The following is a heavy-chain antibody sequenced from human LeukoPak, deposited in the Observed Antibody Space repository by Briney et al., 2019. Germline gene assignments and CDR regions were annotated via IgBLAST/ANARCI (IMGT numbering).Heavy chain of an antibody. V-gene: IGHV3-23*01. CDR2: ISGSGGST. Sequence: PGGSLRLSCVASGFTFGAYTINWVRQAPGKGLEWVSAISGSGGSTYYADSVKGRFTISRDNAKNSLYLQMNSLRAEDTAVYYCARNPLDTYYYMDVWGKGTTVTVSS. CDR3: ARNPLDTYYYMDV. D-gene: IGHD5-18*01. CDR1: GFTFGAYT. J-gene: IGHJ6*03.